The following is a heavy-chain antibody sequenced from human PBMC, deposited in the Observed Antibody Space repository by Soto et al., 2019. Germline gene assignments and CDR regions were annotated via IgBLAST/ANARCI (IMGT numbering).Heavy chain of an antibody. D-gene: IGHD2-21*02. CDR2: ISAYNGNT. CDR3: ARRCGGDCYSGHYYYYYGMDV. Sequence: QVQLVQSGAEVKKPGSSVKVSCKASGGTFSSYAISWVRQAPGQGLEWMGWISAYNGNTNYAQKLQGRVTMTTDTSTSTAYMELRSLRSDDTAVYYCARRCGGDCYSGHYYYYYGMDVWGQGTTVTVSS. CDR1: GGTFSSYA. J-gene: IGHJ6*02. V-gene: IGHV1-18*01.